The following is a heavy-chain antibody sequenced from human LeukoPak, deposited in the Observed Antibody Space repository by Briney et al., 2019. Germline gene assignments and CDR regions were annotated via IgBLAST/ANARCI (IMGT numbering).Heavy chain of an antibody. CDR3: ARGDSGSFSQFDC. Sequence: SGTLSLTCAVSGGSISSSNWWSWVRQPPGKGPEWIGEIYHSGSTNYNPSLKSRVTISVDKSKNQFSLKLTSVTAADTAVYYCARGDSGSFSQFDCWGQGTLVTVSS. CDR1: GGSISSSNW. J-gene: IGHJ4*02. D-gene: IGHD1-26*01. CDR2: IYHSGST. V-gene: IGHV4-4*02.